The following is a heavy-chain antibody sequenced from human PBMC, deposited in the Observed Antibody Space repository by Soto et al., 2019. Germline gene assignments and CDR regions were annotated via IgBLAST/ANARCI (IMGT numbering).Heavy chain of an antibody. D-gene: IGHD3-3*01. Sequence: APVKVSCKASGYTFTGYYMHWVRQAPGQGLEWMGWINPNSGGTNYAQKFQGWVTMTRDTSISTAYMELSRLRSDDTAVYYCAIGFPEYYFWSGYPYYYYGMDVWGQGTTVTVSS. CDR3: AIGFPEYYFWSGYPYYYYGMDV. V-gene: IGHV1-2*04. CDR2: INPNSGGT. J-gene: IGHJ6*02. CDR1: GYTFTGYY.